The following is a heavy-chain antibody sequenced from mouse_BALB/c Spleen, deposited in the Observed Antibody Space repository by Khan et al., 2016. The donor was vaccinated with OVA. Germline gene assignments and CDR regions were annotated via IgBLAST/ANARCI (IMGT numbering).Heavy chain of an antibody. CDR1: GYSITSDYA. Sequence: EVQLQESGPGLVKPSQSLSLTCTVTGYSITSDYAWNWIRQFPGNKLEWMGYISYSGSTTYNPSLKSRISFTRDTSKNQFFLQLNSVTTEDTARYYCASELGRYYAMDYWGQGTSVTVSS. CDR3: ASELGRYYAMDY. V-gene: IGHV3-2*02. J-gene: IGHJ4*01. D-gene: IGHD4-1*01. CDR2: ISYSGST.